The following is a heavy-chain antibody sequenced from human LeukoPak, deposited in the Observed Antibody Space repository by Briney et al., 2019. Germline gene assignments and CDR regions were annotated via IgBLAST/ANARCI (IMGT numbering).Heavy chain of an antibody. CDR1: GYIFTNYG. V-gene: IGHV1-2*02. J-gene: IGHJ4*02. CDR3: ARSPLNHSGSYYLFDY. CDR2: INPNSGGT. Sequence: ASVKVSCKASGYIFTNYGISWVRQAPGQGLEWMGWINPNSGGTNYAQKFQGRVTMTRDTSISTAYMELSRLRSDDTAVYYCARSPLNHSGSYYLFDYWGQGTLVTVSS. D-gene: IGHD1-26*01.